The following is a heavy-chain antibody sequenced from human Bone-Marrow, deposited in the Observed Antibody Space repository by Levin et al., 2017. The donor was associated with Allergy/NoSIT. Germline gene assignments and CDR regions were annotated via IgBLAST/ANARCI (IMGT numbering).Heavy chain of an antibody. CDR1: GLSLTANW. Sequence: GGSLRLSCTASGLSLTANWMHWLRQVPGRGLMWVAHISPDGKTTAYADSVKGRFSISRDNAKNSVFLQMDSLTGEDTAVYYCARTLYYSKKEAWTAFYRHFDYWGQGTHVTVST. CDR2: ISPDGKTT. CDR3: ARTLYYSKKEAWTAFYRHFDY. D-gene: IGHD2/OR15-2a*01. J-gene: IGHJ4*02. V-gene: IGHV3-74*01.